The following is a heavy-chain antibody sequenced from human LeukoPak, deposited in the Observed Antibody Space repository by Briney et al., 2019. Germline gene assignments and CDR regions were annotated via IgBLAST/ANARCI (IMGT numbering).Heavy chain of an antibody. V-gene: IGHV3-23*01. D-gene: IGHD4-23*01. Sequence: GGSLRLSCAASGSTFSSYAMSWVRQAPGKGLEWVSVISGSGGSTYYADSVKGRFTISRDNSKNTLYLQMNSLRAEDTAVYYCAKHDYGGNWADAFDIWGQGTMVTVSS. J-gene: IGHJ3*02. CDR2: ISGSGGST. CDR3: AKHDYGGNWADAFDI. CDR1: GSTFSSYA.